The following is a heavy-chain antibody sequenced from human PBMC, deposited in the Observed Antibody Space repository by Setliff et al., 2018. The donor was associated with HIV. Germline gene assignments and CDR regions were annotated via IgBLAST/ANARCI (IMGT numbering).Heavy chain of an antibody. J-gene: IGHJ4*02. D-gene: IGHD5-12*01. V-gene: IGHV3-23*01. CDR1: GGSISSHF. CDR3: AKTCSGYDWSVDY. Sequence: ETLSLTCTVSGGSISSHFWSWIRQPPGKGLEWVSAISGSGGSTYYADSVKGRFTVSRDNSKNTLYLQMNSVRAEDMAVYFCAKTCSGYDWSVDYWGQGTLVTVSS. CDR2: ISGSGGST.